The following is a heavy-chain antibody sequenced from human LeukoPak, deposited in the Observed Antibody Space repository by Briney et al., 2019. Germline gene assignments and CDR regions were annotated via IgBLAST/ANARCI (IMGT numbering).Heavy chain of an antibody. CDR1: GFTFSSYG. J-gene: IGHJ4*02. D-gene: IGHD6-19*01. CDR2: ISYDGSNK. Sequence: PGGSLRLSCAASGFTFSSYGMHWVRQAPGKGLEWVAVISYDGSNKYYADSVKGRFTISRDNSKNTLYLQMNSLRAEDTAVYYCARGAGYSSGWDLFDYWGQGTLVTVSS. V-gene: IGHV3-30*19. CDR3: ARGAGYSSGWDLFDY.